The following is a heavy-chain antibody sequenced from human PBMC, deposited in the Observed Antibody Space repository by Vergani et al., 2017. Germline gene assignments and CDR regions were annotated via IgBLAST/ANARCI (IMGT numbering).Heavy chain of an antibody. Sequence: EVQLVQSGAEVKKPGATMKISCKVSGYTFTDHYMHWVKQAPGKGREWMGLVDPEDGETIYAEKFKGRVTIAEDTSTDTAHLELCRLRSEDTAVYYCATPQTVTTGGMEVWGKGTTVIVSS. V-gene: IGHV1-69-2*01. CDR1: GYTFTDHY. D-gene: IGHD4-17*01. CDR2: VDPEDGET. J-gene: IGHJ6*04. CDR3: ATPQTVTTGGMEV.